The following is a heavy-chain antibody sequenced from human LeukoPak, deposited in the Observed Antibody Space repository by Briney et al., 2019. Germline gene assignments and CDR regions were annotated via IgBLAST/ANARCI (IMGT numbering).Heavy chain of an antibody. CDR2: ITPSGSDT. CDR3: ARGHTIIGV. Sequence: PGGSLRLSCAASGITISDWYMSWIRQAPEKGLELISYITPSGSDTNYADSVKGRFTISRDNAKDSLYLEMNSLRAEDTAVYYCARGHTIIGVWGQGTLVTVSS. J-gene: IGHJ4*02. CDR1: GITISDWY. V-gene: IGHV3-11*06. D-gene: IGHD3-22*01.